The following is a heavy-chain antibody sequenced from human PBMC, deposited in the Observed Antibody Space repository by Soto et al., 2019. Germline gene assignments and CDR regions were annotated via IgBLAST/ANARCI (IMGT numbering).Heavy chain of an antibody. CDR3: AKDEGVGGTLGLFDY. V-gene: IGHV3-30*18. Sequence: QVQLVESGGGAVQPGESERLSCVASGFDFTYYAMHWVRQAPGKGLESVAVMSSDGSKIHHTDSVKGRFTISRDNSKNTLYLQMNSLRKEDTAVYFCAKDEGVGGTLGLFDYWGQGTVVSVSS. CDR2: MSSDGSKI. D-gene: IGHD1-26*01. CDR1: GFDFTYYA. J-gene: IGHJ4*02.